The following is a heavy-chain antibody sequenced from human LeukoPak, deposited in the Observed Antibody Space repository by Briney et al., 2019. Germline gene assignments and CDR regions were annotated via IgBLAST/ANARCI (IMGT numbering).Heavy chain of an antibody. V-gene: IGHV3-53*01. CDR2: IYSDGTT. CDR3: ARCKGGWSDHFYGMDV. Sequence: GGSLRLSCAASGFTVSSNYMSWVRQAPGKGLEWVSVIYSDGTTKYADSAKGRFTISRDNSKSMVYLQMDRLRAEDTAVYYCARCKGGWSDHFYGMDVWGQGTTVTVSS. J-gene: IGHJ6*02. CDR1: GFTVSSNY. D-gene: IGHD6-19*01.